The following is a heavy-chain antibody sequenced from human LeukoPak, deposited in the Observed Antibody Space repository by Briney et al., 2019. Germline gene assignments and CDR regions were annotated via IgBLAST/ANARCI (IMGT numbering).Heavy chain of an antibody. CDR2: ISGSGGST. CDR3: AKGQNWNYAVGDWFDP. CDR1: GFTFSSYG. J-gene: IGHJ5*02. D-gene: IGHD1-7*01. Sequence: GSLRLSCAASGFTFSSYGMHWVRQAPGKGLEWVSAISGSGGSTYYADSVKGRFTISRDNSKNTLYLQMNSLRAEDTAVYYCAKGQNWNYAVGDWFDPWGQGTLVTVSS. V-gene: IGHV3-23*01.